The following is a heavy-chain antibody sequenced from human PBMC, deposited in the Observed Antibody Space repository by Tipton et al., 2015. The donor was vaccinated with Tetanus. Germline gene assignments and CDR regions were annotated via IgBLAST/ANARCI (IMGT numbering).Heavy chain of an antibody. CDR1: GGSFSGYY. Sequence: LRLSCAVYGGSFSGYYWSWIRQPPGKGLEWIGEINHSGSTNYNPSLKSRVTISVDTSKNQFSLKLSSVTAADTAVYYCARSIEIFRGFDYWGQGTLVTVSS. J-gene: IGHJ4*02. CDR2: INHSGST. CDR3: ARSIEIFRGFDY. D-gene: IGHD3-3*01. V-gene: IGHV4-34*01.